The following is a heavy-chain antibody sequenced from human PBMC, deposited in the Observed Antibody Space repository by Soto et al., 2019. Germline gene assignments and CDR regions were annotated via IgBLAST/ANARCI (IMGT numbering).Heavy chain of an antibody. Sequence: ASVKVSCKASGYTFTSYGISWVRQAPGQGLEWMGWISAYNGNTNYAQKLQGRVTMTTDTSTSTAYMELRGLRSDDTAVYYCARDVTMVRGVIITEKPYYYYYGMDVWGQGTTVTVSS. V-gene: IGHV1-18*01. J-gene: IGHJ6*02. CDR1: GYTFTSYG. CDR2: ISAYNGNT. CDR3: ARDVTMVRGVIITEKPYYYYYGMDV. D-gene: IGHD3-10*01.